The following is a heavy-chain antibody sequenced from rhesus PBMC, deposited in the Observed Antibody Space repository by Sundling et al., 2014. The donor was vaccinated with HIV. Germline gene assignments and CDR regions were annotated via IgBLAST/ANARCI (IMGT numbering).Heavy chain of an antibody. Sequence: QVQLQESGPAVVKSSETLSLTCAVSGGSISDRYRWTWIRQAPGKGLEWIGFVFGIFSTTTYNLSLRSRVTISKDTSKNQFSLKLSSVTAADTAVYYCARVTGTRLKYYFDYWGQGLLVTVSS. V-gene: IGHV4S10*01. CDR1: GGSISDRYR. CDR2: VFGIFSTT. D-gene: IGHD1-26*01. CDR3: ARVTGTRLKYYFDY. J-gene: IGHJ4*01.